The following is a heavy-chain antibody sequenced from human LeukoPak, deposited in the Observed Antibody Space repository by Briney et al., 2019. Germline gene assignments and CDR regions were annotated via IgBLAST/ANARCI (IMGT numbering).Heavy chain of an antibody. J-gene: IGHJ4*02. CDR1: GFTFSSYW. D-gene: IGHD2-21*02. V-gene: IGHV3-7*01. CDR3: ARDSEPLEYCGGDCYSSFDY. CDR2: IKQDGSEK. Sequence: GGSLRLSCAASGFTFSSYWMSWVRQAPGKGLEWVANIKQDGSEKYYVDSVKGRFTISRDNAKNSPYLQMNSLRAEDTAVYFCARDSEPLEYCGGDCYSSFDYWGQGTLVTVSS.